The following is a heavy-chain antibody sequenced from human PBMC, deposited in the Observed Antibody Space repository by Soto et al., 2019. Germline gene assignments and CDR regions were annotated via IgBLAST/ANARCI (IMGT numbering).Heavy chain of an antibody. V-gene: IGHV4-34*01. CDR3: ARAPVTGSNWFDP. J-gene: IGHJ5*02. CDR1: GGSFSGYY. CDR2: INHSGST. Sequence: SETLSLTCAVYGGSFSGYYWSWIRQPPGKGLEWIGEINHSGSTNYNPSLKSRVTISVDMSKNQFSLKLSSVTAADTAVYYCARAPVTGSNWFDPWGQGTLVTVSS. D-gene: IGHD1-20*01.